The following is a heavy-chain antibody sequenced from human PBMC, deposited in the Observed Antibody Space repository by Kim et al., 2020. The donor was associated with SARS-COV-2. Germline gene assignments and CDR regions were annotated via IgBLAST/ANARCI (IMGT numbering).Heavy chain of an antibody. V-gene: IGHV1-8*01. CDR3: ARGGAIFGVVIKGNYYYYGMDV. CDR1: GYTFTSYD. CDR2: MNPNSGNT. Sequence: ASVKVSCKASGYTFTSYDINWVRQATGQGLEWMGWMNPNSGNTGYAQKFQGRVTMTRNTSISTAYMELSSLRSEDTAVYYCARGGAIFGVVIKGNYYYYGMDVWGQGTTVTVSS. J-gene: IGHJ6*02. D-gene: IGHD3-3*01.